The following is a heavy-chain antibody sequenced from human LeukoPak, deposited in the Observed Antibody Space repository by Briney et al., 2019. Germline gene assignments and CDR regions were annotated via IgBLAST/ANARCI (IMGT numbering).Heavy chain of an antibody. Sequence: GGSLRLSCAASGFTFSSYSMNWVRQAPGKGLEWVSYISSSSSTIYYADSVKGRFTISRDNAKNSLYLQMNSLRAEDTAVYYCARARGYDFWSGSYYYYMDGWGKGTTVTVSS. J-gene: IGHJ6*03. CDR2: ISSSSSTI. CDR3: ARARGYDFWSGSYYYYMDG. CDR1: GFTFSSYS. V-gene: IGHV3-48*04. D-gene: IGHD3-3*01.